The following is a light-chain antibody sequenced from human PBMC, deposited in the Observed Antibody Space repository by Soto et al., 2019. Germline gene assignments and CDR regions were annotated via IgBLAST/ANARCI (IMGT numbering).Light chain of an antibody. Sequence: DIQMTQSPSTLSASVGDRVTITCRASQSISSWLAWYQQKPGKAPKLLIYKASSLESGVPSRFSDSGSGTEFTLTISSLQPDDFATYYCQQYNNYLWTFGQGTKVEI. V-gene: IGKV1-5*03. J-gene: IGKJ1*01. CDR1: QSISSW. CDR2: KAS. CDR3: QQYNNYLWT.